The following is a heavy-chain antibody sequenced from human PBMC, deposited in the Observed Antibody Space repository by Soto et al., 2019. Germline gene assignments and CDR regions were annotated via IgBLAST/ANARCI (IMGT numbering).Heavy chain of an antibody. V-gene: IGHV3-48*01. Sequence: GGSLRLSCAASGFTFSSYSMNWVRQAPGKGLEWVSYISSSSSTIYYADSVKGRFTISRDNAKNSLYLQMNSLRAEDTAVYYCARRLDDYGDYVAFDYWGQGTLVTVSS. CDR1: GFTFSSYS. CDR2: ISSSSSTI. J-gene: IGHJ4*02. CDR3: ARRLDDYGDYVAFDY. D-gene: IGHD4-17*01.